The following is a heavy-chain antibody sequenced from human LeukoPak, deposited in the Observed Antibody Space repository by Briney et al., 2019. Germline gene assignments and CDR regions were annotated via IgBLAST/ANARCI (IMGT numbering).Heavy chain of an antibody. J-gene: IGHJ4*02. CDR1: GVTVSSNY. V-gene: IGHV3-53*01. CDR2: IYSDGTT. Sequence: GGSLRLSCAASGVTVSSNYMSWVRQAPGMGLEWVSIIYSDGTTYYRDSVKGRFTISRDNSKNTLYLQMNSLRAEDTAVYYCARFRGDSALVGNYWGQGTLVTVSS. CDR3: ARFRGDSALVGNY. D-gene: IGHD5-18*01.